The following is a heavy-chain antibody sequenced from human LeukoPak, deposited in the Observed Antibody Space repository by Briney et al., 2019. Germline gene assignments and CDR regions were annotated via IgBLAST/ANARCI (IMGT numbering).Heavy chain of an antibody. CDR3: ARAPYTSGWYRGDNDY. D-gene: IGHD6-19*01. Sequence: GGSLRLSCAASGFTFSSYAMNWVRQAPGKGLEWVSYISGSSGTRYYADSVKGRFTISRDNAKNSLYLQMNSLRAEDTAVYYCARAPYTSGWYRGDNDYWGQGTLVTVSS. J-gene: IGHJ4*02. V-gene: IGHV3-48*01. CDR1: GFTFSSYA. CDR2: ISGSSGTR.